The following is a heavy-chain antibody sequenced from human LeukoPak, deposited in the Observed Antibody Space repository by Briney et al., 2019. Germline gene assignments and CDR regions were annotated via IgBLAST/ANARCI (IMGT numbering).Heavy chain of an antibody. D-gene: IGHD2-2*01. CDR2: IIPIFGTA. Sequence: SVKVSCKAAGGTFSRYVISWVRQAPGQGLEWMGGIIPIFGTANYAQKFQGRVTIHTHESTGTAYMEMSSLRSEDTTVYYCARVHVVVLAAIDYYYMDVWGKGTTVTVSS. V-gene: IGHV1-69*05. CDR3: ARVHVVVLAAIDYYYMDV. CDR1: GGTFSRYV. J-gene: IGHJ6*03.